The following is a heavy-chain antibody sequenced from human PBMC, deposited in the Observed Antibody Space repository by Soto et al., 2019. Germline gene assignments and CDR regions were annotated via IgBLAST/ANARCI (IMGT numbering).Heavy chain of an antibody. J-gene: IGHJ4*02. V-gene: IGHV4-30-4*01. D-gene: IGHD3-10*01. CDR2: ICNGGTT. CDR1: GGSITSADFF. Sequence: SETLSPTCTVSGGSITSADFFWAWLRQPPGKMRELLPNICNGGTTYYNPCIKGRLIISIERTRNQYFRSLKSENTADTAVYSVAREPYLHRDRYDYWGQGAQVTVSS. CDR3: AREPYLHRDRYDY.